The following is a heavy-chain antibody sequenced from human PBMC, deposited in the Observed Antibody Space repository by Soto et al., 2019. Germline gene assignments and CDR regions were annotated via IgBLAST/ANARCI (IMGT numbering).Heavy chain of an antibody. D-gene: IGHD6-13*01. CDR3: ARASRAAAGTAAFDI. V-gene: IGHV4-59*01. J-gene: IGHJ3*02. CDR2: IYYSGST. CDR1: GGSISSDY. Sequence: QVQLQESGPGLVKPSETLSLTCTVSGGSISSDYWSWIRQPPGKGLEWIGYIYYSGSTNYNPSLKSRVTRTVDTSKNQFPLKLSPVTAAATAVYYWARASRAAAGTAAFDIWGQVPMVTVSS.